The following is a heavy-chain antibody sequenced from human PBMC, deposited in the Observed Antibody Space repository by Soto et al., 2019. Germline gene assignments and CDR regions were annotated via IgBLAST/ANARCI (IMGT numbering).Heavy chain of an antibody. D-gene: IGHD2-2*01. CDR3: ARDDEYRSSSICQALFDY. Sequence: GASVKVSCKASGYTFTSYGISWVRQAPGHGLEWMGWISAYNGNTNYAQKLQGRVTMTTDTSTSTAYMELRSLRSDDTAVYYCARDDEYRSSSICQALFDYWGQGTLVTVSS. CDR2: ISAYNGNT. V-gene: IGHV1-18*04. CDR1: GYTFTSYG. J-gene: IGHJ4*02.